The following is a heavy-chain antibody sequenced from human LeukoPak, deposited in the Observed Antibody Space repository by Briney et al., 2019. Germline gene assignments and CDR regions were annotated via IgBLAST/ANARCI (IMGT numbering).Heavy chain of an antibody. D-gene: IGHD3-22*01. CDR2: IYYSGST. CDR3: ARYYYDSRAKGDYFDY. CDR1: GGSLSNYY. V-gene: IGHV4-59*08. Sequence: ASETLSLTCTVSGGSLSNYYWSWIRQPPGKGLEWIGYIYYSGSTNYYPSLKSRVTISVDTSKNQFSLRLNSVTAADTAVYYCARYYYDSRAKGDYFDYWGQGALVTVSS. J-gene: IGHJ4*02.